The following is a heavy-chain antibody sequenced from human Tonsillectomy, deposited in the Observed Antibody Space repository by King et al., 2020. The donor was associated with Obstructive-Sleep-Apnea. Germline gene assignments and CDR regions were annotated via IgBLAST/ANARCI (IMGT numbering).Heavy chain of an antibody. D-gene: IGHD1-14*01. Sequence: LQLQESGPGLVKPSETLSLTCTVSGDSLSSSSYYWGWIRQPPWKGLEWIGGIYYRGSTYYNPSLKSRVTISVDTSKNQFSLKLGSVTAADTAVYYCATQTTAWRPVDSWGQGTLVTVSS. CDR2: IYYRGST. J-gene: IGHJ4*02. V-gene: IGHV4-39*01. CDR3: ATQTTAWRPVDS. CDR1: GDSLSSSSYY.